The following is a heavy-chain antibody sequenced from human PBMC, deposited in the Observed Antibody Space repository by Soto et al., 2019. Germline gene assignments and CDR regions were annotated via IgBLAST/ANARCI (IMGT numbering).Heavy chain of an antibody. CDR2: IYYSGST. CDR3: ASAGYMTTSYWFDS. CDR1: GGSISSGDYY. V-gene: IGHV4-30-4*01. Sequence: SETLSLTCTVSGGSISSGDYYWSWIRQPPGKGLEWIGYIYYSGSTYYNPSLKSRVTISVDTSKNQFSLKLSSVTAADTAVYYCASAGYMTTSYWFDSWGQGTLVTVSS. J-gene: IGHJ5*01. D-gene: IGHD4-17*01.